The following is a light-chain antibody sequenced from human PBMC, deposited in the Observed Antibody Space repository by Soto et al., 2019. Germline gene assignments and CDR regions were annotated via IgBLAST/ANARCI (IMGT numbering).Light chain of an antibody. Sequence: EIVMTQSPATLSVSPGERATLSCRASQSVSSNLAWYQQKPGQAPRLIIYDASTRATGIPARFSGSGSGTEFTLTISSLQSEDFAVYYCQQYNNWPPMAFGQGTKVEIK. CDR3: QQYNNWPPMA. J-gene: IGKJ1*01. CDR2: DAS. V-gene: IGKV3-15*01. CDR1: QSVSSN.